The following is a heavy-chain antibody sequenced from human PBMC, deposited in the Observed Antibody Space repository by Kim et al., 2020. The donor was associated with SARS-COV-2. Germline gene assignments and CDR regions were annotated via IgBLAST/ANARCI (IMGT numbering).Heavy chain of an antibody. CDR3: ARLIPPAWFDL. Sequence: SETLSLTCAVSDYSISTANWWGWIRQPPGTGLEWIGYIYYSGITYYNPSLKSRVTMSVDTSKNQFSLMLSSVTAVDTAVYYCARLIPPAWFDLWGQGTLVTVSS. J-gene: IGHJ5*02. D-gene: IGHD2-15*01. CDR1: DYSISTANW. V-gene: IGHV4-28*01. CDR2: IYYSGIT.